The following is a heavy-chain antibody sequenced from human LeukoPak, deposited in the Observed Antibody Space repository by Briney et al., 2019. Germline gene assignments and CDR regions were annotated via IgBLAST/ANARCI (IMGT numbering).Heavy chain of an antibody. D-gene: IGHD6-19*01. CDR3: ATAVASSSDWHADY. CDR1: GFTFRSYG. CDR2: IWYDGSNK. V-gene: IGHV3-33*01. J-gene: IGHJ4*02. Sequence: PGGSLRLSCAASGFTFRSYGMHWVRRAPGKGLEWVAVIWYDGSNKYYADSVKGRFTVSRDNSKNTLYLQMNSLRAEDTAVYYCATAVASSSDWHADYWGQGTLVTVSS.